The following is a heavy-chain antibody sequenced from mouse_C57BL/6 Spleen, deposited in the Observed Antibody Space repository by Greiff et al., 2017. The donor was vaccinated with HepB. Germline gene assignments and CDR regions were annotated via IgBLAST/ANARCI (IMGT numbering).Heavy chain of an antibody. J-gene: IGHJ2*01. CDR3: GRQHYGNRGYFDY. V-gene: IGHV10-1*01. CDR1: GFSFNTYA. D-gene: IGHD2-1*01. Sequence: EVKLVESGGGLVQPKGSLKLSCAASGFSFNTYAMNWVRQAPGKGLEWVARIRSKSNNYATYYADSVKDSFTISRDDSESMPDLQMHNLKTEDTTMDYCGRQHYGNRGYFDYWGQGTTLTVSS. CDR2: IRSKSNNYAT.